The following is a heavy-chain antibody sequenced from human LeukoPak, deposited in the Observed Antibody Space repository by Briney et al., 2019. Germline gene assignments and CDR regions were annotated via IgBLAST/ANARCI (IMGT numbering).Heavy chain of an antibody. D-gene: IGHD3-22*01. Sequence: PGGSLRLSCAASGFTFSSYAMHWVRQAPGKGLEWVAVISYDGSNKYYADSVKGRFTISRDNSKNTLYLQMNSLRAEDTAVYYCARPVRGYYYDDPYYFDYWGQGTLVTVSS. CDR3: ARPVRGYYYDDPYYFDY. CDR2: ISYDGSNK. J-gene: IGHJ4*02. CDR1: GFTFSSYA. V-gene: IGHV3-30-3*01.